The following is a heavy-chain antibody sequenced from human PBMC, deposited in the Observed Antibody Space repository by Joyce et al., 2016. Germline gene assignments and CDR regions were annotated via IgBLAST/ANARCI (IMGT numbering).Heavy chain of an antibody. V-gene: IGHV3-30*03. CDR2: ISYDGSKK. CDR3: ARRGPYNSSGIFDY. CDR1: AFTFSGYG. J-gene: IGHJ4*02. D-gene: IGHD3-22*01. Sequence: QVHLVESGGGVVQPGRSLRLSCAASAFTFSGYGMHWVRQAPGKGLEVLAVISYDGSKKYYVASVKGRFTISRDNSKNTLYLQMNSLRAEDTAVYYCARRGPYNSSGIFDYWGQGTLVTVSS.